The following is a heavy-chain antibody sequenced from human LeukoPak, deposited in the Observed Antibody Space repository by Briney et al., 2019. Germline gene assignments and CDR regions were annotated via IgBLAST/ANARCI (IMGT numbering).Heavy chain of an antibody. CDR2: VHHSGSN. CDR3: TRQLYVAGSYYASMDV. Sequence: SGTLSLTCSVSGGTISSCSYIWGWIRQPPGNGLEWIVSVHHSGSNYYNPFLERRLTISDNTSKNQFSPKMSYVTAAATAVYLCTRQLYVAGSYYASMDVWGKGTTVTISS. J-gene: IGHJ6*03. D-gene: IGHD3-10*01. V-gene: IGHV4-39*01. CDR1: GGTISSCSYI.